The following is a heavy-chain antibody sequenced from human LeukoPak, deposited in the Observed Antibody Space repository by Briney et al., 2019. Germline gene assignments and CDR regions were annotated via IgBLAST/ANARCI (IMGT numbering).Heavy chain of an antibody. Sequence: PSETLSLTCTVSGGSISSYYWSWLRQPPGKGLEWIGNINYSGSTNYNPSLKRRVTISVDTPKNQFSLKLSAVTAADTAVYYCARVRGIAVAGTRVDYWGQGTLVTGSS. CDR2: INYSGST. J-gene: IGHJ4*02. CDR3: ARVRGIAVAGTRVDY. V-gene: IGHV4-59*01. CDR1: GGSISSYY. D-gene: IGHD6-19*01.